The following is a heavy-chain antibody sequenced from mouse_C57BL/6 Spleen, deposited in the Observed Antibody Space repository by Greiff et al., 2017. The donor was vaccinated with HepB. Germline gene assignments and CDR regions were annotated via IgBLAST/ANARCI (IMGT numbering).Heavy chain of an antibody. CDR1: GYTFTSYW. Sequence: QVQLQQPGAELVKPGASVKMSCKASGYTFTSYWITWVKQRPGQGLEWIGDIYPGSGSTNYNEKFKSKATLTVDTSSSTAYMQLSSLTSEDSAVYYCARRRNYEGYYAMDYWGQGTSVTVSS. CDR3: ARRRNYEGYYAMDY. D-gene: IGHD2-1*01. CDR2: IYPGSGST. V-gene: IGHV1-55*01. J-gene: IGHJ4*01.